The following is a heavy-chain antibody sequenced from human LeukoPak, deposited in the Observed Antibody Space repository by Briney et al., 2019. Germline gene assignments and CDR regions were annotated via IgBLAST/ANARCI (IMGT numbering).Heavy chain of an antibody. V-gene: IGHV1-18*01. J-gene: IGHJ5*02. CDR1: GYTFTSYG. D-gene: IGHD2-2*01. CDR2: VSAYNGNT. Sequence: ASVKVSCKASGYTFTSYGISWVRQAPGQGLEWMGWVSAYNGNTNYAQKLQGRVTMTTDTSTSTAYMELRSLRSDDTAVYYCARAFSVVPAASRWFDPWGQGTLVTVSS. CDR3: ARAFSVVPAASRWFDP.